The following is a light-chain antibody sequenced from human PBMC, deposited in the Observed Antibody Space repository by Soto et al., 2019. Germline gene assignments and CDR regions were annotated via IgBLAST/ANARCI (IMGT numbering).Light chain of an antibody. CDR2: AAS. CDR1: QSVVNW. CDR3: QQYSRYSWT. J-gene: IGKJ1*01. V-gene: IGKV1-5*01. Sequence: DIQMTQSPSTLSASVGDRVTITCRASQSVVNWLAWYQQTPGKAPKLLIYAASSLKSGVPSRFSGSVSGTEFTLTISSLQPDDFATYYCQQYSRYSWTFGQGTKVDIK.